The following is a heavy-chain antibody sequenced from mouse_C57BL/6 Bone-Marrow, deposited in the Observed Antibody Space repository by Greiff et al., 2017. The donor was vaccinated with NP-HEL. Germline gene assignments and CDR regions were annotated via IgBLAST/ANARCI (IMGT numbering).Heavy chain of an antibody. CDR2: ISSGSSTI. Sequence: DVKLVESGGGLVKPGGSLKLSCAASGFTFSDYGMHWVRQAPEKGLEWVAYISSGSSTIYYVATVTGRFTISRDHATNPLFLQFTSLRSEYTAMYYVSWGDYADGRYAMDYWGQGTSVTVSS. D-gene: IGHD2-4*01. J-gene: IGHJ4*01. CDR1: GFTFSDYG. CDR3: SWGDYADGRYAMDY. V-gene: IGHV5-17*01.